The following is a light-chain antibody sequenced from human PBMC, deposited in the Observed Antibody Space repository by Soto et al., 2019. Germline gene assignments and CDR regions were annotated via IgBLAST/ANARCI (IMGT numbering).Light chain of an antibody. Sequence: DMVITQSPLSLPFTPGEPASISCRSSQSLLHSNGYNYLDWYLQKPGQSPQLLIYLGSNRASGVPDRFSGSGSGTDFTLKISRVEAEDVGVYYCMQALQTSWTFGQGTKVDIK. CDR1: QSLLHSNGYNY. CDR3: MQALQTSWT. CDR2: LGS. V-gene: IGKV2-28*01. J-gene: IGKJ1*01.